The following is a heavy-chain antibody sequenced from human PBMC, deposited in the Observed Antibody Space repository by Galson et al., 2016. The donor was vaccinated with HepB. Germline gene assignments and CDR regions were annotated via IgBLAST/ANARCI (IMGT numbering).Heavy chain of an antibody. CDR2: IIPIFGTA. D-gene: IGHD6-25*01. J-gene: IGHJ4*02. Sequence: SVKVSCKASGGTFSSYAITWVRQAPGQGLEWMGGIIPIFGTANYAQKFQGRVTITADESTSTAYMELSSLRSEDTAVYYCARAAAKYLTIGFGYWGQGTLVTVSS. V-gene: IGHV1-69*13. CDR1: GGTFSSYA. CDR3: ARAAAKYLTIGFGY.